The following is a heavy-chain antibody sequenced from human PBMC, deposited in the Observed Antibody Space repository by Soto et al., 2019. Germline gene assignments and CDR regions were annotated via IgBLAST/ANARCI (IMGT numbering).Heavy chain of an antibody. J-gene: IGHJ2*01. CDR2: IIPIFGTV. CDR1: GGTFSNYP. CDR3: ARGNHRWLQLWYFDL. D-gene: IGHD5-12*01. V-gene: IGHV1-69*12. Sequence: QVQLVQSGAEVKTPGSSVKVSCKASGGTFSNYPMSWVRQAPGQGVEWMGGIIPIFGTVNYAQKFQGRVTITADESTSTAYMELSSLRSEDTAVYYCARGNHRWLQLWYFDLWGRGTLVTVSS.